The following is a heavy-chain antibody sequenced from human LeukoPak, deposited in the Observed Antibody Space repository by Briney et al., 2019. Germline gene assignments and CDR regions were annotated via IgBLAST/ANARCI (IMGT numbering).Heavy chain of an antibody. J-gene: IGHJ4*02. CDR2: SAHTGSS. V-gene: IGHV4-59*02. CDR3: ARYYADVNGYYYYHDY. Sequence: PFETLSLTPTVSGASVSSDYWSSVPKPPGEGVGWIGFSAHTGSSSYNPSLTSRVSISVDKSMNPFSLCLSYVTTAHTPVYYCARYYADVNGYYYYHDYWGQGTLVSVSS. CDR1: GASVSSDY. D-gene: IGHD3-22*01.